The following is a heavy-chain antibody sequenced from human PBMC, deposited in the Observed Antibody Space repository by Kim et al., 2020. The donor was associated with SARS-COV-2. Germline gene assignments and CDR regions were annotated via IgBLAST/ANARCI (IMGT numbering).Heavy chain of an antibody. V-gene: IGHV3-30-3*01. D-gene: IGHD6-13*01. CDR3: GGAAAGY. Sequence: GGSLRLSCAASGFTFSSYAMHWVRQAPGKGLEWVAVISYDGSNKYYADSVKGRFTISRDNSKNTLFLQMNSLRAEDTAVYYCGGAAAGYWGQGPLVTVSS. J-gene: IGHJ4*02. CDR2: ISYDGSNK. CDR1: GFTFSSYA.